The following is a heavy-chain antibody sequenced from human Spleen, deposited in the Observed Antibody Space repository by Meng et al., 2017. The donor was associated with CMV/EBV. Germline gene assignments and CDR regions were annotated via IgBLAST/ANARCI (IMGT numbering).Heavy chain of an antibody. CDR1: GFTFSNFG. Sequence: CAASGFTFSNFGMSWVRQAPGKGLEWVSSVAGGGVTKYYADSVKGRFTISRDNSKSTLYLQMNGLRAEDSAVYYCAKEGRWFGEAYDYWGQGTLVTVSS. D-gene: IGHD3-10*01. V-gene: IGHV3-23*01. J-gene: IGHJ4*02. CDR3: AKEGRWFGEAYDY. CDR2: VAGGGVTK.